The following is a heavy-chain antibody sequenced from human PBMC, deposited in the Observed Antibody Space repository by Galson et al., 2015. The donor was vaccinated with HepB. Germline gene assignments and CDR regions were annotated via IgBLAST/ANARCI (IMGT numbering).Heavy chain of an antibody. CDR1: GYTFTSYG. Sequence: SVKVSCKASGYTFTSYGISWVRQAPGQGLEWMGWISAYNGNTNYAQKLQGRVTMTTDTSTSTAYMELRSLRSDDTAVYYCARDYVRHPYYYDSSGYQGYWGQGTLVTVSS. J-gene: IGHJ4*02. V-gene: IGHV1-18*01. D-gene: IGHD3-22*01. CDR2: ISAYNGNT. CDR3: ARDYVRHPYYYDSSGYQGY.